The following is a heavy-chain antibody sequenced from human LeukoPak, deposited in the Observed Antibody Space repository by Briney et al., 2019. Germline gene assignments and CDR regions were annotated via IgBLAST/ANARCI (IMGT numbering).Heavy chain of an antibody. Sequence: SVKVSCKASGYTFTSYGISWVRQAPGQGLEWMGRIIPIFGTANYAQKFQGRVTITTDESTSTAYMELSSPRSEDTAVYYCARVGSGWYDYWGQGTLVTVSS. D-gene: IGHD6-19*01. CDR2: IIPIFGTA. CDR1: GYTFTSYG. J-gene: IGHJ4*02. CDR3: ARVGSGWYDY. V-gene: IGHV1-69*05.